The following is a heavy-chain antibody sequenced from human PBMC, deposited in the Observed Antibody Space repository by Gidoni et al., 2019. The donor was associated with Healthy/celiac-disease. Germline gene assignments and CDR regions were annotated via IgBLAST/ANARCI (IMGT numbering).Heavy chain of an antibody. D-gene: IGHD3-22*01. J-gene: IGHJ4*02. CDR3: AARSGSEDY. CDR2: IGGSGGST. V-gene: IGHV3-23*01. Sequence: EVQLLESGGGLVQPGGSLRLSCAASGFTFSSYAMSCVRPAPGKGLEWVSDIGGSGGSTYYADSVKGRFTISRDNSKNTLYLQMNSLRAEDTAVYYCAARSGSEDYWGQGTLVTVSS. CDR1: GFTFSSYA.